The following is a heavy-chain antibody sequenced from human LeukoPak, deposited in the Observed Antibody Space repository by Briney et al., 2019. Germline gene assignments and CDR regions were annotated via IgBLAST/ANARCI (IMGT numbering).Heavy chain of an antibody. CDR3: ARHARVAGFDY. CDR1: RFTFSDFY. D-gene: IGHD6-19*01. J-gene: IGHJ4*02. V-gene: IGHV3-11*04. Sequence: PGGSLRLSCAASRFTFSDFYMSWIRQAPGKGLEWISYISNSGTTIYYADSVKGRFTISRDNAKNSLYLQMNSLRAEDTAMYYCARHARVAGFDYWGLGTLVTVSS. CDR2: ISNSGTTI.